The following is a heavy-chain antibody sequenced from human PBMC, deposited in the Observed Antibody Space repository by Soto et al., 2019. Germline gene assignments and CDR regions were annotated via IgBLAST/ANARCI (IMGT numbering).Heavy chain of an antibody. CDR3: ARSAGKGGLAAPIDS. J-gene: IGHJ4*02. CDR1: GFNFRSYG. Sequence: GGSLRLSCASSGFNFRSYGMHWVRQAPGKGLEWVAVIGYGGNNKYYADSVKGRFTISRDNSKNTLFLQMDSLRAEDTAVYYCARSAGKGGLAAPIDSWGQGTLVTVSS. D-gene: IGHD6-13*01. V-gene: IGHV3-33*01. CDR2: IGYGGNNK.